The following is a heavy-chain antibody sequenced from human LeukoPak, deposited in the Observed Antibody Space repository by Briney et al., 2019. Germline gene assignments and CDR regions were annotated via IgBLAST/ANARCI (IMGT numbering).Heavy chain of an antibody. Sequence: PGGSLRLSCAASGFTFTSFTMHWVRQAPGKGLEWVALIWSDGSNSGYADSVRGRLTISRDNAKKSLYLQMNSLRAEDTAVYYCATSDVDTAMVSYWGQGTLVTVSS. J-gene: IGHJ4*02. CDR2: IWSDGSNS. CDR3: ATSDVDTAMVSY. CDR1: GFTFTSFT. D-gene: IGHD5-18*01. V-gene: IGHV3-33*01.